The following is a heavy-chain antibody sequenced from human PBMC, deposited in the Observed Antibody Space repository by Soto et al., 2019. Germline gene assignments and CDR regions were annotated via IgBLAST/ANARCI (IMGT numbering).Heavy chain of an antibody. J-gene: IGHJ4*02. V-gene: IGHV3-30-3*01. CDR3: ATEMATSVSFEF. Sequence: QVQLAESGGGVVQPGRSLRLSCAASGFPFSSYAMHWVRLAPGKGLEWVALVSYDGSHKVYAESVKGRFSISRDNSKKMLYLEMKSLREDDTSVYYCATEMATSVSFEFWGQGTQVTVSS. CDR1: GFPFSSYA. D-gene: IGHD5-12*01. CDR2: VSYDGSHK.